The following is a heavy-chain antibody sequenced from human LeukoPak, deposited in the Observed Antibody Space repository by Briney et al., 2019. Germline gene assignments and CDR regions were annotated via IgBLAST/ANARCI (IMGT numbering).Heavy chain of an antibody. J-gene: IGHJ3*02. CDR3: ARGSPTYYDFWSGYSGGDAFDI. CDR2: ITSSGRYI. D-gene: IGHD3-3*01. CDR1: GFTFSSYS. V-gene: IGHV3-21*04. Sequence: GGSLRLSCAASGFTFSSYSMNWVRQAPGKGLEWVSSITSSGRYIYYADSVKGRFTISRDNSENSLYLQMDSLTAADTAVYYCARGSPTYYDFWSGYSGGDAFDIWGQGTMVTVSS.